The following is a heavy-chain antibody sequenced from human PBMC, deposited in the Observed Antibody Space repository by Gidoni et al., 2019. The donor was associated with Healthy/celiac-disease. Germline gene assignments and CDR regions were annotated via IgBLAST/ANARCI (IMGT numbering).Heavy chain of an antibody. CDR3: ARDHGDIVVVVAATGLFDY. D-gene: IGHD2-15*01. CDR2: IKQDGSEK. J-gene: IGHJ4*02. CDR1: GFTLRSSW. Sequence: EVQLVESGGGLVQPGGSLRLSCAASGFTLRSSWMSWVRQAPGKGLEWVANIKQDGSEKYYVDALKGRFTISRDNAKNPLYLQMNSLRAEDTAVYYCARDHGDIVVVVAATGLFDYWGQGTLVTVSS. V-gene: IGHV3-7*04.